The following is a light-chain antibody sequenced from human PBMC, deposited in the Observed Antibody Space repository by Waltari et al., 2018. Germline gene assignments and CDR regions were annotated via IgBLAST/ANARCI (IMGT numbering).Light chain of an antibody. CDR1: QSISSY. CDR2: AAS. J-gene: IGKJ4*01. CDR3: QQSYSTPLT. Sequence: DIQMTQSPSSLSASVGDRVTITCRASQSISSYLNWYQQKPGKAPMLLIYAASSVQSGVPSRFSGSGSGTDFTLTISSLQPEDFATYYCQQSYSTPLTFGGGTKVEIK. V-gene: IGKV1-39*01.